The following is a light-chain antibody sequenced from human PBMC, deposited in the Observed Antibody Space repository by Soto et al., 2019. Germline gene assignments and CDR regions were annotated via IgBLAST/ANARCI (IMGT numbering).Light chain of an antibody. CDR1: QSFRGL. CDR3: QQRHRWPIT. J-gene: IGKJ5*01. V-gene: IGKV3-11*01. Sequence: EVVLTQSPVTLSLSPGERATLSCRASQSFRGLLAWYQQKPGQAPRLLIYDAYNRATGIPPRFSGSGSGTDFTLTISSLEPEDSAVYYCQQRHRWPITFGQGTRLRLN. CDR2: DAY.